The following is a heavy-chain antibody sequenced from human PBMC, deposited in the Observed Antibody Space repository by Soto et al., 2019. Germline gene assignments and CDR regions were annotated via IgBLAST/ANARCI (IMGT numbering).Heavy chain of an antibody. Sequence: PSETLSLTCTVSGGSISSGGYYWSWIRQHPGKGLEWIGYIYYSGSTYYNPSLKSRVTISVDTSKNQFSLKLSSVTAADTAVYYCARPQYYYDSSGYYYRAVDYWGQGTLVTVSS. V-gene: IGHV4-31*03. CDR1: GGSISSGGYY. CDR2: IYYSGST. D-gene: IGHD3-22*01. J-gene: IGHJ4*02. CDR3: ARPQYYYDSSGYYYRAVDY.